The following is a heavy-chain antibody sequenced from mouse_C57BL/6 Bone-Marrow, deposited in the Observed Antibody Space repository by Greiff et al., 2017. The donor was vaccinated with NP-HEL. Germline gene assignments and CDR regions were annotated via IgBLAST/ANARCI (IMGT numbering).Heavy chain of an antibody. CDR1: GYTFTSYW. CDR3: ARPAVVAEGWFAY. J-gene: IGHJ3*01. D-gene: IGHD1-1*01. V-gene: IGHV1-59*01. CDR2: IDPSDSYT. Sequence: QVQLQQPGAELVRPGTSVKLSCKASGYTFTSYWMHWVKQRPGQGLEWIGVIDPSDSYTNSNQKFKGKATLTVDTSSSTAYMQLSSLTSEDSAVYYWARPAVVAEGWFAYWGQGTLVTVSA.